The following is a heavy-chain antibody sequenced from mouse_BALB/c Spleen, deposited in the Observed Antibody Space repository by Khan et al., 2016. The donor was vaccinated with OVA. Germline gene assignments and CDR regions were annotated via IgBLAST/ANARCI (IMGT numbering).Heavy chain of an antibody. CDR2: ISDLAYTY. V-gene: IGHV5-15*02. J-gene: IGHJ3*01. D-gene: IGHD1-2*01. CDR3: ARGGGTAPFAD. CDR1: GFTFSDYG. Sequence: EVELVESGGGLVQPGGSRKLSCAASGFTFSDYGMAWVRQAPGKGPEWVAFISDLAYTYYNADTVTGRFILSGEDAKKTLVLEMSSLRSGDTAMYYCARGGGTAPFADWGQGTLVTVSA.